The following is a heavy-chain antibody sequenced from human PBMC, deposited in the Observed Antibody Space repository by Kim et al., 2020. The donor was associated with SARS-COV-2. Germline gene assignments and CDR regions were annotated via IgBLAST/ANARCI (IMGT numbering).Heavy chain of an antibody. J-gene: IGHJ4*02. V-gene: IGHV3-53*01. Sequence: GGSLRLSCVASGFIVSNNYMSWVRQAPGKGLEWVSVIYTGGNTYYADSLKGRFTVSRDSSKNTVWLQMNTLRAEDTAVYYCARGPVSPHYFGSSDDRDGVYWGLGTLVTVSS. CDR3: ARGPVSPHYFGSSDDRDGVY. CDR1: GFIVSNNY. CDR2: IYTGGNT. D-gene: IGHD3-10*01.